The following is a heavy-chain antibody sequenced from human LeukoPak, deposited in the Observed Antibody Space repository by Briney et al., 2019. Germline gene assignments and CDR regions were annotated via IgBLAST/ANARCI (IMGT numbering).Heavy chain of an antibody. D-gene: IGHD6-19*01. CDR2: IKQDGSEK. V-gene: IGHV3-7*05. J-gene: IGHJ4*02. CDR3: ARKSYSSGCFDC. Sequence: GGSLRLSCAASGFTFSNYWITWVRQAPGKGLEWVASIKQDGSEKYYVGSVKGRFTISRDNAKNSLFLQMNSLRAEDTAVYYCARKSYSSGCFDCWGQGTLVTVSS. CDR1: GFTFSNYW.